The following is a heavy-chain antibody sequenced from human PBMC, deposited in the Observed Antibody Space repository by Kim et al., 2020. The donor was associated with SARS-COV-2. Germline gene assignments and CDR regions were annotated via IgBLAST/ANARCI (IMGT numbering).Heavy chain of an antibody. Sequence: GGSLRLSCAGSGLTFSNYAMSWVRQAPGKGLEWVSAIDGAGVSTYYADSVKGRFTISKDNSNNILYLQVSSLRAEDTAVYYCGPWQWAVRGLVYWGQGTLVAVSS. CDR3: GPWQWAVRGLVY. CDR1: GLTFSNYA. V-gene: IGHV3-23*01. J-gene: IGHJ4*02. D-gene: IGHD6-19*01. CDR2: IDGAGVST.